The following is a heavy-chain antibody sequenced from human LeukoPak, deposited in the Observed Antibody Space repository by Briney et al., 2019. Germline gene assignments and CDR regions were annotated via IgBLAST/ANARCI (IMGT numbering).Heavy chain of an antibody. V-gene: IGHV1-69*06. CDR3: ARGDYYDSSGYPDPDAFDI. J-gene: IGHJ3*02. D-gene: IGHD3-22*01. Sequence: SVKVSCKASGRTFSSYAISWVRQAPGQGLEWMGGIIPIFGTASYAQKFQGRVTITADKSTSTAYMELSSLRSEDTAVYYCARGDYYDSSGYPDPDAFDIWGQGTMVTVSS. CDR2: IIPIFGTA. CDR1: GRTFSSYA.